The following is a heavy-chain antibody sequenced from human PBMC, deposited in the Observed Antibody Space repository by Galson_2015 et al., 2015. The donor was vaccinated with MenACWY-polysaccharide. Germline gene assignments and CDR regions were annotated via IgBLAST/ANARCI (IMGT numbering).Heavy chain of an antibody. CDR2: IRAGGSTT. V-gene: IGHV3-23*01. Sequence: SLRLSCAASGFTFSTSAINWVRQAPGKGLERVSSIRAGGSTTYYADSVKGRFTISRDNSKNTLYVQMNNLGAEDTAVYYCATSGGSWSSLTSIDSWGQGTLVTVSS. D-gene: IGHD3-10*01. CDR3: ATSGGSWSSLTSIDS. J-gene: IGHJ4*02. CDR1: GFTFSTSA.